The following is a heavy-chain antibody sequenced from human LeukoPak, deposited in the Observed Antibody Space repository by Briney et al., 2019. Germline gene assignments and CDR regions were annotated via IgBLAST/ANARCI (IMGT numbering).Heavy chain of an antibody. V-gene: IGHV4-38-2*01. CDR2: IYHDEST. CDR1: GYSISSDYY. J-gene: IGHJ4*02. CDR3: ANAVTEDYFDY. D-gene: IGHD2-8*01. Sequence: PSETLSLTGAVSGYSISSDYYWGWVRQPPGKGLEWVGSIYHDESTYYNPSLKSRVTISLDTSKKQFSLKLTSVTAADTAIYYCANAVTEDYFDYWGQGTLVTVSS.